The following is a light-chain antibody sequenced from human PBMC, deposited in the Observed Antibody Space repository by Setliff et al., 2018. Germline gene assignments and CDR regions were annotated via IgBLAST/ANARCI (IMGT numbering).Light chain of an antibody. Sequence: QSALTQPPSASGTPGQRVTISCSGSSSNIGTKTVNWYQQLPGVAPKLLIHRDSQRPSEVPDRFSGSKSGTSASLAISGLLSEDEADYYCAAWDDILKAVVFGGGTKVTVL. CDR2: RDS. CDR3: AAWDDILKAVV. J-gene: IGLJ3*02. V-gene: IGLV1-44*01. CDR1: SSNIGTKT.